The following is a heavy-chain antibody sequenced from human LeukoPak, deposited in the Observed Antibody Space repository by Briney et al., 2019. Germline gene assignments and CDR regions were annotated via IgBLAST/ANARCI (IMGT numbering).Heavy chain of an antibody. CDR1: GGSFSGYY. CDR2: INHSGST. J-gene: IGHJ4*02. D-gene: IGHD4-11*01. CDR3: ARDNYSYFDY. V-gene: IGHV4-34*01. Sequence: SETLSLTCAVYGGSFSGYYWSWIRQPPGKGLEWIGEINHSGSTNYNPSLKSRVTISVDTSKNQFSLKLSSVTAADTAVYYCARDNYSYFDYWGQGTLVTVSS.